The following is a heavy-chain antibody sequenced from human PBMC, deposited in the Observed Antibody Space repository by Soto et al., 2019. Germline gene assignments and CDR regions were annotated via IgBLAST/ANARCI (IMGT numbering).Heavy chain of an antibody. J-gene: IGHJ6*02. CDR3: ARDGSTLGYYGMDV. CDR2: ISYDGSNK. V-gene: IGHV3-30-3*01. CDR1: GFTFSSYA. D-gene: IGHD3-16*01. Sequence: PGGSLRLSCAASGFTFSSYAMHWVRQAPGKGLEWVAVISYDGSNKYYADSVKGRFTISRDNSKNTLYLQMNSLRAEDTAVYYCARDGSTLGYYGMDVWGQGTTVTVSS.